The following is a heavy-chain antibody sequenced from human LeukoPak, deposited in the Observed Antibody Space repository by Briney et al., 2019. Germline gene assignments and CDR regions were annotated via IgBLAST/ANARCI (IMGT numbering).Heavy chain of an antibody. CDR2: IYYSGST. Sequence: SETLSLTCTVSGGSISSYYWSWIRQPPGKGLEWIGYIYYSGSTNYNPSLESRVTISVDTSKNQFSLKLSSVTAADTAVYYCARSRWDAFDIWGQGTMVTVSS. CDR3: ARSRWDAFDI. J-gene: IGHJ3*02. CDR1: GGSISSYY. D-gene: IGHD4-23*01. V-gene: IGHV4-59*01.